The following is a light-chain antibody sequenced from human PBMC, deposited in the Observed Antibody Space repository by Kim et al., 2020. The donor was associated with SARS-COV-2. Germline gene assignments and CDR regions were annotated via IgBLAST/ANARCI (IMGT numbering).Light chain of an antibody. V-gene: IGKV3-20*01. J-gene: IGKJ2*01. CDR3: QHYGGSPRT. CDR2: GAS. CDR1: QSLRRNE. Sequence: SHMERGTRFCRASQSLRRNEVAWDQQKPCQVPRLLIYGASSRATGIPDRFSGSGSGTDFTLTINRLEPEDFAVYYCQHYGGSPRTFGQGTKLEI.